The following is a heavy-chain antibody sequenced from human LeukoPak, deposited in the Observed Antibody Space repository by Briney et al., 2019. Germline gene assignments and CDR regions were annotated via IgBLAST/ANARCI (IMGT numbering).Heavy chain of an antibody. CDR1: GFTFDDYA. D-gene: IGHD2-2*03. J-gene: IGHJ4*02. CDR2: ISWNSGSI. V-gene: IGHV3-9*03. CDR3: AKSLSWILGSAPLDY. Sequence: GGSLRLSCAASGFTFDDYAMHWVRQAPGKGLEWVSGISWNSGSIGYADSVKGRFTISRDNAKNSLYLQMNSLRAEDMALYYCAKSLSWILGSAPLDYWGQGTLVTVSS.